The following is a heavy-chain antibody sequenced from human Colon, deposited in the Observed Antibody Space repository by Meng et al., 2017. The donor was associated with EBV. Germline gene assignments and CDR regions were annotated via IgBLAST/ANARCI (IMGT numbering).Heavy chain of an antibody. V-gene: IGHV4-4*02. CDR2: IYHGGNT. D-gene: IGHD5-24*01. CDR3: ARGNAYNAPSFDY. J-gene: IGHJ4*02. CDR1: GASISINNW. Sequence: QWEMQGSGPGLVEPSGTLSPTCAVAGASISINNWWSWVRQPPGKGLEWIGEIYHGGNTNYNPSLKSRVTISVDRSNDQCSLSLSSVTAADTAVYYCARGNAYNAPSFDYWGQGTLVTVSS.